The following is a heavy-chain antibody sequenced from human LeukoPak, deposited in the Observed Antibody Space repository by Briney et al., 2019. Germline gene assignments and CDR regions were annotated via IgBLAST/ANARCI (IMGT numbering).Heavy chain of an antibody. Sequence: GGSLRLSCAVSGISLSNYGMSWVRQAPGKGLQWVAGISGSGGSTNYADSVKGRFTISRDNPKNALYLQMNRLRAEDTAVYFCAKRGVVIRVILVGFHKEAYYFDSWGQGALVTVSS. D-gene: IGHD3-22*01. CDR1: GISLSNYG. V-gene: IGHV3-23*01. CDR3: AKRGVVIRVILVGFHKEAYYFDS. CDR2: ISGSGGST. J-gene: IGHJ4*02.